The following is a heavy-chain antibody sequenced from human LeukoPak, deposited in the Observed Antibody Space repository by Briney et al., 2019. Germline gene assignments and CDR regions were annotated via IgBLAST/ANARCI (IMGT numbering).Heavy chain of an antibody. J-gene: IGHJ4*02. V-gene: IGHV4-39*01. CDR3: ARQIVNYYDSSGHRNYFDY. CDR1: GGSISSSSYY. D-gene: IGHD3-22*01. CDR2: IYYSGST. Sequence: PSETLSLTCTVSGGSISSSSYYWGWLRQPPGKGLEWIGSIYYSGSTYYNPSLKSRVTISVDTSKNQFSLKLSSVTAADTAVYYCARQIVNYYDSSGHRNYFDYRGQGTLVTVSS.